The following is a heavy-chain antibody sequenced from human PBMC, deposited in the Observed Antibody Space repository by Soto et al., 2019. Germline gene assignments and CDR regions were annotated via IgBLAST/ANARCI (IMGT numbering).Heavy chain of an antibody. V-gene: IGHV4-39*01. CDR3: ARGSYYDTSGAFDF. Sequence: SETLALTCNVSGVTVSGKDSYGVWVRQPPGQGPEWIATIYASGRNDYHPSRKSRRNISADTSKNQISLKLGSVTAADVAIYYCARGSYYDTSGAFDFWGQGTLVNVSS. CDR2: IYASGRN. CDR1: GVTVSGKDSY. D-gene: IGHD3-22*01. J-gene: IGHJ4*02.